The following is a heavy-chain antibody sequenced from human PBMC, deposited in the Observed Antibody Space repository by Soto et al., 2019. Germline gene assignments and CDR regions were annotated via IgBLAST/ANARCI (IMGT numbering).Heavy chain of an antibody. CDR1: GGSISSSSYY. J-gene: IGHJ5*02. Sequence: SETLSLTCTVSGGSISSSSYYWGWIRQPPGRGLEWIGSIYYSGSTYYNPSLKSRVTISVDTSKNQFSLKLSSVTAADTAVYYCARRGYSYGYPQDGRFDPWGQGTLVTVSS. V-gene: IGHV4-39*01. CDR3: ARRGYSYGYPQDGRFDP. CDR2: IYYSGST. D-gene: IGHD5-18*01.